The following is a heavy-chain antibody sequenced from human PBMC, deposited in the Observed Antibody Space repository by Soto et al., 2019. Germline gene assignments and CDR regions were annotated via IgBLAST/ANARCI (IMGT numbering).Heavy chain of an antibody. V-gene: IGHV4-39*07. D-gene: IGHD3-10*01. J-gene: IGHJ4*02. CDR3: ATQYYGSGSYYSYYFDY. CDR2: IYYSGST. Sequence: QLQLQESGPGLVKPSETLSLTCTVSGGSISSSSYYWGWIRQPPGKGLEWIGSIYYSGSTYYNPSLKSRVTISVDTSKNQFSLKLSSVTAADTAVYYCATQYYGSGSYYSYYFDYWGQGTLVTVSS. CDR1: GGSISSSSYY.